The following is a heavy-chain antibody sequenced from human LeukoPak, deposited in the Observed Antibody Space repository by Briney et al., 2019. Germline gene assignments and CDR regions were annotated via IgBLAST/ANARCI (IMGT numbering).Heavy chain of an antibody. CDR3: ARGILGSSSWYLAGWFDP. CDR2: INHSGST. V-gene: IGHV4-34*01. Sequence: SETLSLTCAVDGGSFSGYYWSWIRQPPGKGLEWVGEINHSGSTNYNPSLKSRVTISVDTSKNQFSLKLSSVTAADTAVYYCARGILGSSSWYLAGWFDPWGQGTLVTVSS. D-gene: IGHD6-13*01. CDR1: GGSFSGYY. J-gene: IGHJ5*02.